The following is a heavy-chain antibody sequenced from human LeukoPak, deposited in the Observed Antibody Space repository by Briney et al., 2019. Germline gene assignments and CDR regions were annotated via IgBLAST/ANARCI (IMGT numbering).Heavy chain of an antibody. D-gene: IGHD5-24*01. CDR1: GGSISSYY. Sequence: SETLSLTCTVSGGSISSYYWSWIRQPPGKGLEWIGYIYYSGSTNYNPSLKSRVTISVDTSKNQFSLKLSSVTAADTAVYYCARRRYFDYWGQGTLVTVSS. CDR2: IYYSGST. V-gene: IGHV4-59*12. CDR3: ARRRYFDY. J-gene: IGHJ4*02.